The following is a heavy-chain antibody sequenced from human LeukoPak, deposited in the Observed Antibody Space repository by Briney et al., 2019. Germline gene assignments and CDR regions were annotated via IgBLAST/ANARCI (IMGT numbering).Heavy chain of an antibody. Sequence: GGSLRLSCAASGFTFSSYSMNWVRQAPGKGLEWVSSISSSSSYIYYADSVKGRFTISRDNAKNSLYLQMNSLRAEDTAVYYFARDQDQSSGSYLYWGQGTLVTVSS. CDR1: GFTFSSYS. CDR2: ISSSSSYI. J-gene: IGHJ4*02. D-gene: IGHD1-26*01. V-gene: IGHV3-21*01. CDR3: ARDQDQSSGSYLY.